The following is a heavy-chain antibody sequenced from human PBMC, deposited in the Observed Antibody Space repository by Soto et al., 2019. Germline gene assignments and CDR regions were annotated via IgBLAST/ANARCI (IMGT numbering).Heavy chain of an antibody. V-gene: IGHV4-30-4*01. CDR2: IYYSGST. Sequence: SETLSLTCTVSGGSISSGDYYWSWIRQPPGKGLEWIGYIYYSGSTYYNPSLKSRVTISVDTSKNQFSLKLSSVTAADTAVYYCARGLDYDILFNLFDYWGQGTLVTVSS. J-gene: IGHJ4*02. CDR3: ARGLDYDILFNLFDY. D-gene: IGHD3-9*01. CDR1: GGSISSGDYY.